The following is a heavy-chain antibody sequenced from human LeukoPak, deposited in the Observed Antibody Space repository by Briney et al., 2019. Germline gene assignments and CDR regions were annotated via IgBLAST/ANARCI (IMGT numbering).Heavy chain of an antibody. Sequence: SVKVSCKASGGTFSSYAISWVRQAPGQGLEWMGGIIPIFGTANYAQKFQGRVTITADESTSTAYMELSSLRSEDTAVYYCARSYDSSGYYCYFDYWGQGTLVTVSS. J-gene: IGHJ4*02. CDR3: ARSYDSSGYYCYFDY. D-gene: IGHD3-22*01. V-gene: IGHV1-69*13. CDR2: IIPIFGTA. CDR1: GGTFSSYA.